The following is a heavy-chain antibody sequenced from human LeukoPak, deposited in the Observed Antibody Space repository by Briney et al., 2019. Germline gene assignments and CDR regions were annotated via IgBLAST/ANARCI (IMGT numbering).Heavy chain of an antibody. V-gene: IGHV4-59*12. CDR1: GGSISSYY. Sequence: PSETLSLTCTVSGGSISSYYWSWIRQPPGKGLEWIGYIYYSGSTNYNPSLKSRVTISVDTSKNQFSLKLSSVTAADTAVYYCARVRYQRRSYWYFDLWGRGTLVTVSS. CDR2: IYYSGST. CDR3: ARVRYQRRSYWYFDL. J-gene: IGHJ2*01. D-gene: IGHD2-2*01.